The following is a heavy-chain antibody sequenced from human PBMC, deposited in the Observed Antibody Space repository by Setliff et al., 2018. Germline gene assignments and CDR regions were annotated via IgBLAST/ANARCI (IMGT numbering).Heavy chain of an antibody. CDR2: IVVGSGNT. CDR3: ARDTYIGDFWSGYYIQGQFDP. CDR1: GFTFTSSA. Sequence: GASVKVSCKASGFTFTSSAMQWVRQARGQRLEWIGWIVVGSGNTNYAQKFQGRVTITRDTSANTAYMELSSLRSEDTAVYYCARDTYIGDFWSGYYIQGQFDPWGQGTLVTVSS. D-gene: IGHD3-3*01. J-gene: IGHJ5*02. V-gene: IGHV1-58*02.